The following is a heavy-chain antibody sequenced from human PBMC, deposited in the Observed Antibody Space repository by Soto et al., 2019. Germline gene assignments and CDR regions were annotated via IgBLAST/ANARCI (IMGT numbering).Heavy chain of an antibody. CDR1: GGSISSGDYY. V-gene: IGHV4-30-4*01. Sequence: QVQLQESGPGLVKPSQILSLTCTVSGGSISSGDYYWNWIRQSPGKGLEWIGYIYYSGSTNYNPSLKSRVTISIDTSKNQFSLKVSSVTAADTAVYYCARDQPPTNWFDPWGQGTLVTVSS. CDR2: IYYSGST. D-gene: IGHD4-17*01. CDR3: ARDQPPTNWFDP. J-gene: IGHJ5*02.